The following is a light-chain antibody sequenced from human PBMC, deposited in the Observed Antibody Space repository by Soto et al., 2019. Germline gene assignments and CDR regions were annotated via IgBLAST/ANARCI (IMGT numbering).Light chain of an antibody. V-gene: IGKV3-11*01. J-gene: IGKJ3*01. CDR2: DAS. CDR3: QQRSNWPT. CDR1: QSVSSY. Sequence: EIVLTQSPATLSLSPGERATLSCRASQSVSSYLAWYQQKPGQAPRLLIYDASNRATGIPARFGGSGSGADFTLTISRLEDEDSAVYYCQQRSNWPTFGPGTKVDIK.